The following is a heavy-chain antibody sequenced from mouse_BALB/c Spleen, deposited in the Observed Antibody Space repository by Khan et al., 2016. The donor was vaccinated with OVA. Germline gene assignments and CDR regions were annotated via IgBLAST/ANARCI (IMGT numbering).Heavy chain of an antibody. D-gene: IGHD2-3*01. CDR2: IWAGGST. CDR3: ARFYDPYYAVDY. CDR1: GFSLTNYG. V-gene: IGHV2-9*02. J-gene: IGHJ4*01. Sequence: QVQLQQPGPGLVAPSQSLSITCTVSGFSLTNYGVNWVRQPPGKGLEWLGVIWAGGSTNYNSALMSRLSISKDNAKSQVFLKMNSLQTDDTAIYYCARFYDPYYAVDYWGPGTSVTVSS.